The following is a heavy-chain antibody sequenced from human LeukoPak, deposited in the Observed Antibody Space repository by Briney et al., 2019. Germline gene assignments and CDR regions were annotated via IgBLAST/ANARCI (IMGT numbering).Heavy chain of an antibody. CDR1: GYSISSGYY. Sequence: SETLSLTCTVSGYSISSGYYWGWIRQPPGKGLEWIGSIYHSGSTYYNPSLKSRFTISVDTSKNQFSLKLSSVTAADTAVYYCARGGSYFAFDIWGQGTMVTVSS. J-gene: IGHJ3*02. CDR2: IYHSGST. CDR3: ARGGSYFAFDI. D-gene: IGHD1-26*01. V-gene: IGHV4-38-2*02.